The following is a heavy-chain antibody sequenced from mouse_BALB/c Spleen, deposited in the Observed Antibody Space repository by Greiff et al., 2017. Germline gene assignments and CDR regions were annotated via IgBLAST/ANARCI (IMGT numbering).Heavy chain of an antibody. Sequence: QVQLQQPGAELVKPGASVKLSCKASGYTFTSYWMHWVKQRPGQGLEWIGEINPSNGRTNYNEKFKSKATLTVDKSSSTAYMQLSSLTSEDSAVYYCARSRDYYGSSDGYAMDYWGQGTSVTVSS. V-gene: IGHV1S81*02. J-gene: IGHJ4*01. D-gene: IGHD1-1*01. CDR1: GYTFTSYW. CDR2: INPSNGRT. CDR3: ARSRDYYGSSDGYAMDY.